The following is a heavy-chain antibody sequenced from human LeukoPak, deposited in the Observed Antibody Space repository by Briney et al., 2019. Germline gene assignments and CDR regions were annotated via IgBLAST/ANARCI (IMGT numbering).Heavy chain of an antibody. V-gene: IGHV4-4*07. D-gene: IGHD1-26*01. CDR1: GGSISSYF. CDR2: IYTSGST. CDR3: ASGSGSYYPFDY. Sequence: SETLSLTCTVSGGSISSYFCSWIRQPAGKGLEWIGRIYTSGSTNYNPSLKSRVTMSVDTSKNQFSLKLSSVTAADTAVYYCASGSGSYYPFDYWGQGTLVTVSS. J-gene: IGHJ4*02.